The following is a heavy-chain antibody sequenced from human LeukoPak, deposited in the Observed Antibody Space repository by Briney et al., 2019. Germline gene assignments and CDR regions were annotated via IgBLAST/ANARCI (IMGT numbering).Heavy chain of an antibody. D-gene: IGHD3-10*01. J-gene: IGHJ4*02. CDR2: INPNSGGT. CDR1: GYTFTGYY. CDR3: ARGGWFGELLPFDY. Sequence: ASVKVSCKASGYTFTGYYMHWVRQAPGQGLEWMGWINPNSGGTNYAQKFQGRVTMTRNTSISTAYMELSSLRSEDTAVYYCARGGWFGELLPFDYWGQGTLVTVSS. V-gene: IGHV1-2*02.